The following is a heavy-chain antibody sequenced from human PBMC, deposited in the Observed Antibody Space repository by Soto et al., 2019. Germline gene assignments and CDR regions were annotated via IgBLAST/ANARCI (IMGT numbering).Heavy chain of an antibody. V-gene: IGHV1-18*01. J-gene: IGHJ4*02. CDR2: ISAYNGNT. CDR1: GYTFASYA. CDR3: ARDPRPPDY. Sequence: QVQLVQSGAEVKKPGASVKVSCKASGYTFASYAISWMRQAPGQGLEWMGWISAYNGNTNYAQKLQGRVTMTTDTSPTTPYMALSCLRSDDTAVYYCARDPRPPDYWGQGTLVTVSS.